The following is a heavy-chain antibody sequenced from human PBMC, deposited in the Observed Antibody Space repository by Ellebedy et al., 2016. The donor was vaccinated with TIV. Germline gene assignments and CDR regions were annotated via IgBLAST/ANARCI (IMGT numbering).Heavy chain of an antibody. J-gene: IGHJ3*02. V-gene: IGHV3-23*01. Sequence: GESLKISCAASGLTFSSHAMSWVRQAPGKGLEWVSSITESGGNTYYADSVKGRFTISRDNSKDTLFLQMSSLRAEDTAVYYCVREGVPRGFDIWGQGTMVTVSS. CDR2: ITESGGNT. D-gene: IGHD2-2*01. CDR1: GLTFSSHA. CDR3: VREGVPRGFDI.